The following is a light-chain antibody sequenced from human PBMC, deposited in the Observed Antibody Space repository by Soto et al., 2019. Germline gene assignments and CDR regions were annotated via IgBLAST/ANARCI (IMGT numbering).Light chain of an antibody. J-gene: IGKJ1*01. V-gene: IGKV1-5*03. CDR1: QSISSW. Sequence: DTQMTQSPSTLSASVGDRVTITCRASQSISSWLAWYQQNPGKAPKLLIYKASSLESGVPSRFIGSGSWTEFTLTISSLQPDDFATYYCQQYNSYSWTFGQGTKVEIK. CDR3: QQYNSYSWT. CDR2: KAS.